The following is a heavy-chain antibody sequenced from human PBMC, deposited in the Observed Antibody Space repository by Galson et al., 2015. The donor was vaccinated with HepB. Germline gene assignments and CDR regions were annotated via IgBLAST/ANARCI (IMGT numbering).Heavy chain of an antibody. Sequence: SLRLSCAASGFPFSSNGMHWVRQAPGKGLEWVALISSNGRNKYYADSVKGRFTISRYNSKNTLYLQMNSLRAEDTAVYYCAKESDAFEIWGQGTMVTVSS. CDR1: GFPFSSNG. CDR2: ISSNGRNK. J-gene: IGHJ3*02. V-gene: IGHV3-30*18. CDR3: AKESDAFEI.